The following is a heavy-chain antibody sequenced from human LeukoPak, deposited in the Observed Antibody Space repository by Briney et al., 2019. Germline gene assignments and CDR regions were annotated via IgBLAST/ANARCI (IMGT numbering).Heavy chain of an antibody. CDR1: GYTFTIYG. V-gene: IGHV1-18*01. Sequence: ASVKVSCKASGYTFTIYGISWVRQAPGQGLEWMGWISAYNGNTDYSQSLQGRVTMTIDTSTSTVYMELRSLRSDDTAVYYCARDVGRSYDLDYWGQGTLGTVSS. J-gene: IGHJ4*02. CDR3: ARDVGRSYDLDY. D-gene: IGHD3-16*01. CDR2: ISAYNGNT.